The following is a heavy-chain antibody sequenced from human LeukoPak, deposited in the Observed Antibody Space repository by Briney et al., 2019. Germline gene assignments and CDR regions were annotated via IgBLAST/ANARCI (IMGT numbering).Heavy chain of an antibody. CDR3: VRYDFWSGAKGGDY. CDR1: GFTFDADG. CDR2: INSNGAST. V-gene: IGHV3-20*04. J-gene: IGHJ4*02. Sequence: GGSLRLSCVASGFTFDADGMSWVREAPEKGLGWVSSINSNGASTGYVVSEKGRFTIYRDNAKNSLYLQMNSLRAEDTALYYCVRYDFWSGAKGGDYWGQGTQVPVSS. D-gene: IGHD3-3*01.